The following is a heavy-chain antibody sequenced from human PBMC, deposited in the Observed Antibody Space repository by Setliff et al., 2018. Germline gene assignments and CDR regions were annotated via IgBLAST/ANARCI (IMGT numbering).Heavy chain of an antibody. CDR2: ISPDSIYI. CDR3: ARSPANGGHDAFDI. V-gene: IGHV3-21*01. Sequence: GGSLRLSCAGSGISISGRYMHWFRQAPGKGLEWVSSISPDSIYIYYADSVKGRLTISRDNALDSLYLQMNSLGAEDTAVYYCARSPANGGHDAFDIWGRGTMVTVSS. J-gene: IGHJ3*02. CDR1: GISISGRY. D-gene: IGHD6-25*01.